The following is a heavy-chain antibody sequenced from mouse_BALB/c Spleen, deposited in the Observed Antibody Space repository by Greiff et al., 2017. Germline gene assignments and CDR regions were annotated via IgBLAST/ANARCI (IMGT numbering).Heavy chain of an antibody. CDR2: INPSNGYT. J-gene: IGHJ3*01. CDR3: ARGPSAY. V-gene: IGHV1-4*01. CDR1: GYTFTSYS. Sequence: VQLQQSGAELARPGASVKMSCKASGYTFTSYSMHWVKQRPGQGLEWIGYINPSNGYTNYNQKFKDKATLTADKSSSTAYMQLSSLTSEDSAVYCGARGPSAYWGQGTLVTVSA.